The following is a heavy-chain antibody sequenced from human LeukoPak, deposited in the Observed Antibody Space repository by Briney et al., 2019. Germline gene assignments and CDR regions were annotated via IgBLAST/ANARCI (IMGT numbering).Heavy chain of an antibody. V-gene: IGHV1-46*01. CDR2: VNPSGDST. Sequence: ASVKVSCKASGYTFTSYYMHWVRQAPGQGLEWMGIVNPSGDSTNYAQDFQGRVTMTTDTSTSTAYMELRSLRSDDTAVYYCARDYRFGELSENWFDPWGQGTLVTVSS. CDR1: GYTFTSYY. J-gene: IGHJ5*02. D-gene: IGHD3-10*01. CDR3: ARDYRFGELSENWFDP.